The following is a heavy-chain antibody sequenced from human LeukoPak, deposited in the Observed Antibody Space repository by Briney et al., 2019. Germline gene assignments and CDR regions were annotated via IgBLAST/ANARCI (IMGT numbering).Heavy chain of an antibody. J-gene: IGHJ4*02. CDR3: AKSLSGWWTPGLDY. D-gene: IGHD6-13*01. CDR2: ISYDGTDK. V-gene: IGHV3-30*18. CDR1: GFIFSRYG. Sequence: GGSLRLSCVASGFIFSRYGINSVREAPGKGLEWGAVISYDGTDKYYTDSVKGRFTISRDRSTNTVSLEMSSLRPEDTAVYYCAKSLSGWWTPGLDYWGQGTLVTVSS.